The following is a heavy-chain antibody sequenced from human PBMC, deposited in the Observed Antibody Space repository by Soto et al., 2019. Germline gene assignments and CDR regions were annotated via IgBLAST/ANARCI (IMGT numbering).Heavy chain of an antibody. CDR3: ARELIYGSGSYY. CDR2: ISAYNGNT. Sequence: GASVKVSCKASGYTFTSYGISWVRQAPGQGLEWMGWISAYNGNTNYAQKLQGRVTMTTDTSTSIAHMELRSLRSDNTAVYYCARELIYGSGSYYWGQGTLVTVSS. CDR1: GYTFTSYG. J-gene: IGHJ4*02. D-gene: IGHD3-10*01. V-gene: IGHV1-18*01.